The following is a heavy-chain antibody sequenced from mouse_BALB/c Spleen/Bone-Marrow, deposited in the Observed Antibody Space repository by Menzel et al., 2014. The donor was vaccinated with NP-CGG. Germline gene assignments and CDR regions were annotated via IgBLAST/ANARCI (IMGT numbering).Heavy chain of an antibody. Sequence: QVTLKVSGPGILQPSQTLSLTCSFSGFSLSTYGMGVGWIRQPSGKGLECLAHIWWHDNKYYNTALKSRLTISKDTSNNQVFLKIASVDTADTATYYCVRVLRGGAMDFWGQGTSVTVSS. CDR2: IWWHDNK. CDR3: VRVLRGGAMDF. CDR1: GFSLSTYGMG. J-gene: IGHJ4*01. D-gene: IGHD1-1*01. V-gene: IGHV8-11*01.